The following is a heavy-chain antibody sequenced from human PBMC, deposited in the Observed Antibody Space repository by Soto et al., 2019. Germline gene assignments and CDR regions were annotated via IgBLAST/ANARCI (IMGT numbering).Heavy chain of an antibody. CDR3: AREWNCYAGMDV. D-gene: IGHD1-7*01. Sequence: GGSLRLSCAASGFIFSSYLMHWVRQAPGKGLVWVSRIDSDESDATYADSAKGRFTISRDNSKSTLYLEMSGLRAEDTGVYYCAREWNCYAGMDVWGPGTTVTVSS. CDR1: GFIFSSYL. CDR2: IDSDESDA. J-gene: IGHJ6*02. V-gene: IGHV3-74*03.